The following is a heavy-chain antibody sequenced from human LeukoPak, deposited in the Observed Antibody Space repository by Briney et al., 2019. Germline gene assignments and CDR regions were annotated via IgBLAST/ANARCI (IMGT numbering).Heavy chain of an antibody. CDR3: ARGGEDYNPANSFDP. Sequence: SETLSLTCTVSGGSISSYYWSWIRQPPGKGLEWIGYIYYSGSNNYNPSLKSRVTISVDTSKNHFFLKLSSVTAADTAVYYCARGGEDYNPANSFDPWGQGTLVTVSS. CDR2: IYYSGSN. D-gene: IGHD4/OR15-4a*01. J-gene: IGHJ5*02. CDR1: GGSISSYY. V-gene: IGHV4-59*01.